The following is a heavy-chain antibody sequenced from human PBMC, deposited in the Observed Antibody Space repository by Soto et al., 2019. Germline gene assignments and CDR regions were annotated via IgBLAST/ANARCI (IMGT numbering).Heavy chain of an antibody. D-gene: IGHD2-21*01. CDR3: ARAGVNHAFDI. Sequence: EVQLVESGGGLVQPGGSLRLSCAASGFTFSSYYMHWVRQGPGKGLVWVSRISSDGSSTSYADSVKGRFTISRDNAKNTLYLQMNSLRAEDTAVYYCARAGVNHAFDIWGQGTMVTVSS. J-gene: IGHJ3*02. CDR2: ISSDGSST. CDR1: GFTFSSYY. V-gene: IGHV3-74*01.